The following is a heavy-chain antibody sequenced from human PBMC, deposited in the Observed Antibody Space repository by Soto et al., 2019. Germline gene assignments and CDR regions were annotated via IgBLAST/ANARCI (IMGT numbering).Heavy chain of an antibody. D-gene: IGHD6-13*01. J-gene: IGHJ4*02. V-gene: IGHV3-30*18. Sequence: QVQLVESGGGVVQPGRSLRLSCAASGFTFSSYGMHWVRQAPGKGLEWVAVISYDGSNKYYADSVKGRFTISRDNSKNTRYLQMNSLRAEDTAVYYCAKSLDSSSWYVGSLYDYWGQGTLVTVSS. CDR1: GFTFSSYG. CDR3: AKSLDSSSWYVGSLYDY. CDR2: ISYDGSNK.